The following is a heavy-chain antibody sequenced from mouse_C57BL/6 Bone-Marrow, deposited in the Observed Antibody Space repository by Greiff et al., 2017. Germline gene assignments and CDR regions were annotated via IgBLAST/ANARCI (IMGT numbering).Heavy chain of an antibody. J-gene: IGHJ4*01. V-gene: IGHV1-54*01. CDR3: ARRYYAMDY. CDR1: GYAFTNYL. CDR2: INPGSGGT. Sequence: VKLMESGAELVRPGTSVKVSCKASGYAFTNYLIEWVKQRPGQGLEWIGVINPGSGGTNYNEKFKGKATLTADKSSSTAYMQLSSLTSEDSAVYFCARRYYAMDYWGQGTSVTVSS.